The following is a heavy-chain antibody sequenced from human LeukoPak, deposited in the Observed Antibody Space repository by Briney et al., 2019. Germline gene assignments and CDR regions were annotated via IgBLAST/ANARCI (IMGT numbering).Heavy chain of an antibody. CDR1: GGSISSGGYS. V-gene: IGHV4-30-2*01. Sequence: PSETLSLTCAVSGGSISSGGYSWSWIRQPPGKGLEWIGYIYHSGSTYYNPSLKSRVTISVDRSKNQFSLKLSSVTAADTAVYYCAREDYDFWSGYYTWFDPWAREPWSPSPQ. D-gene: IGHD3-3*01. CDR3: AREDYDFWSGYYTWFDP. J-gene: IGHJ5*02. CDR2: IYHSGST.